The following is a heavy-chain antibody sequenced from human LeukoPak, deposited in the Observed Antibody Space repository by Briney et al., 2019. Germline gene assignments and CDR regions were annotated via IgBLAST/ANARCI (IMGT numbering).Heavy chain of an antibody. CDR3: ARVRTGVVIHDAFDI. J-gene: IGHJ3*02. CDR1: GGSISSYY. D-gene: IGHD3-3*01. CDR2: IYYSGST. Sequence: SETLSLTCTVSGGSISSYYWGWIRQPPGKGLEWIGYIYYSGSTNYNPSLKSRVTISVDTSKNQFSLKLSSVTAADTAVYYCARVRTGVVIHDAFDIWGQGTMVTVSS. V-gene: IGHV4-59*01.